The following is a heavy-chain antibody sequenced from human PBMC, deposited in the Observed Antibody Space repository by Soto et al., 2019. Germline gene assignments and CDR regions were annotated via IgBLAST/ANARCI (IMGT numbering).Heavy chain of an antibody. CDR1: GFTFSSYW. V-gene: IGHV3-74*01. Sequence: EVQLVESGGGLVQPGASLRLSCAASGFTFSSYWMHWIRQAPGKGLVWVSRVSSDGSSTVYANSVKGRLTISRDNAKTTLYLQMNSLSDDDTAVYYCARALPHFSSFASCGQGTLVTVSS. D-gene: IGHD6-6*01. J-gene: IGHJ4*02. CDR2: VSSDGSST. CDR3: ARALPHFSSFAS.